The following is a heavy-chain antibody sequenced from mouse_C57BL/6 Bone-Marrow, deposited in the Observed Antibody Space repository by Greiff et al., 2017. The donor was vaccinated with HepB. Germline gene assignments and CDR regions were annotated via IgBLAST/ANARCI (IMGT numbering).Heavy chain of an antibody. D-gene: IGHD2-14*01. CDR3: ARDRRVRPYYFDY. Sequence: EVQVVESGGGLVKPGGSLKLSCAASGFTFSSYAMSWVGQIPEKRLDWFATISDVGSYTYYPDNVKGRFTISRDNAKNNLYLQMSHLKSEDTAMYYCARDRRVRPYYFDYWGQGTTLTVSS. V-gene: IGHV5-4*01. CDR2: ISDVGSYT. J-gene: IGHJ2*01. CDR1: GFTFSSYA.